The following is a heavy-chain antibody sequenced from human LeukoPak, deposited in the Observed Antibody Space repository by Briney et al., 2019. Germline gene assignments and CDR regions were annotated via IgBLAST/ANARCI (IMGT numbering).Heavy chain of an antibody. J-gene: IGHJ4*02. CDR3: ARDGLAAITFDY. D-gene: IGHD5-24*01. CDR1: GFTFSTYA. Sequence: GESLRLSCAASGFTFSTYAMEWVRQAPGKGLEWVSSISGDNTYIYYADSVKGRFTISRDNAKNTLYLQMNSLRAEDTAVYYCARDGLAAITFDYWGQGILVTVSS. CDR2: ISGDNTYI. V-gene: IGHV3-21*01.